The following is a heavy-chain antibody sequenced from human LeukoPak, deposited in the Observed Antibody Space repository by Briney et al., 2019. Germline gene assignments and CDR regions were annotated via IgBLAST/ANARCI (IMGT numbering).Heavy chain of an antibody. Sequence: SETLSLTCTVSGGSISRSSYYWGWIRQPPGKGREWIGSSYYSGSSYYNPSLKSRVTISVDTSKNQFSLRLSSVTAADTAVYYCARQDERVVVVPAAKQPWFDPWGQGTLVTVSS. CDR2: SYYSGSS. CDR3: ARQDERVVVVPAAKQPWFDP. V-gene: IGHV4-39*01. D-gene: IGHD2-2*01. J-gene: IGHJ5*02. CDR1: GGSISRSSYY.